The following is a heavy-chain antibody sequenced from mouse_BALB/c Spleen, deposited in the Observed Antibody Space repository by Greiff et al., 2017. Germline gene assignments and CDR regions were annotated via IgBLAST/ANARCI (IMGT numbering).Heavy chain of an antibody. CDR3: AREGDYGPPFAY. CDR2: IYPGDGDT. J-gene: IGHJ3*01. D-gene: IGHD1-1*01. V-gene: IGHV1-80*01. CDR1: GYAFSSYW. Sequence: VQLQQSGAELVRPGSSVKISCKASGYAFSSYWMNWVKQRPGQGLEWIGQIYPGDGDTNYNGKFKGKATLTADKSSNTAYMQLSSLTSEDSAVFFCAREGDYGPPFAYWGQGTLVTVSA.